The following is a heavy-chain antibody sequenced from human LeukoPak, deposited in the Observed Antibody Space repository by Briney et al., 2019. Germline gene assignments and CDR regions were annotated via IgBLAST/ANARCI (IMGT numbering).Heavy chain of an antibody. CDR3: AKNGPPYDSSGYWGGDFDY. D-gene: IGHD3-22*01. J-gene: IGHJ4*02. Sequence: GGSLRLSCAASGFTFSSYGMHWVRQAPGKGLEWVAVIWYDGSNKYYADSVKGRFTISRDNSKNTLYLQMNSLRAEDTAVYYCAKNGPPYDSSGYWGGDFDYWGQGTLVTVSS. V-gene: IGHV3-33*06. CDR2: IWYDGSNK. CDR1: GFTFSSYG.